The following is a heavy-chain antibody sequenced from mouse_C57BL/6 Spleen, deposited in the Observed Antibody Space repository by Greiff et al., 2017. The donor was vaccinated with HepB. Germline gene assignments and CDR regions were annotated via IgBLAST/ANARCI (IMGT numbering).Heavy chain of an antibody. D-gene: IGHD2-5*01. Sequence: VQLKESGPELVKPGASVKMSCKASGYTFTDYNMHWVKQSHGKSLEWIGYINPNNGGTSYNQKFKGKATLTVNKSSSTAYMELRSLTSEESAVYYCARGGIDYSNYLAWFAYWGQGTLVTVSA. CDR1: GYTFTDYN. V-gene: IGHV1-22*01. CDR2: INPNNGGT. CDR3: ARGGIDYSNYLAWFAY. J-gene: IGHJ3*01.